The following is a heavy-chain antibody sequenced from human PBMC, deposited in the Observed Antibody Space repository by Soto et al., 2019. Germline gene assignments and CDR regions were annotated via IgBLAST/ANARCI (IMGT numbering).Heavy chain of an antibody. Sequence: GASVKVSCKASGYTFTSYGISWVRQAPGQGLEWMGWISAYNGNTNYAQKLQGRVTMTTDTSTSTAYMELRSLRSDDTAVYYCARDAFSVDQLLFTYWGQGTLVTVSS. CDR2: ISAYNGNT. V-gene: IGHV1-18*01. J-gene: IGHJ4*02. CDR1: GYTFTSYG. CDR3: ARDAFSVDQLLFTY. D-gene: IGHD2-2*01.